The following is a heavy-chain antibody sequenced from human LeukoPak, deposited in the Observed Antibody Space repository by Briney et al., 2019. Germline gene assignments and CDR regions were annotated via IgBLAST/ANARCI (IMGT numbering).Heavy chain of an antibody. CDR3: VRGYTYGLDN. CDR2: IDVDGSTT. CDR1: GFTFSTYW. V-gene: IGHV3-74*01. J-gene: IGHJ4*02. Sequence: GGSPRLSCGASGFTFSTYWMHWVRQAPGKGLVWVSRIDVDGSTTGYADSVKGRFTISRDNAKNTLYLQMNSLRAEDTAVYYCVRGYTYGLDNWGQGTLVTVSS. D-gene: IGHD5-18*01.